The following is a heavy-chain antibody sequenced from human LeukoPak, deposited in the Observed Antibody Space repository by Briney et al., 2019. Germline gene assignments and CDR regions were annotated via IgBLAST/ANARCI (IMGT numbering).Heavy chain of an antibody. CDR1: GFTFDDYA. CDR2: ISWNSGSI. CDR3: AKAYYPLYSSGWDYFDY. D-gene: IGHD6-19*01. Sequence: GGSLRLSCAASGFTFDDYAMHWVRHAPGKGLEWVSGISWNSGSIGYADSVKGRFTISRDNAKNSLYLQMNSLRAEDMALYYCAKAYYPLYSSGWDYFDYWGQGTLVTVSS. J-gene: IGHJ4*02. V-gene: IGHV3-9*03.